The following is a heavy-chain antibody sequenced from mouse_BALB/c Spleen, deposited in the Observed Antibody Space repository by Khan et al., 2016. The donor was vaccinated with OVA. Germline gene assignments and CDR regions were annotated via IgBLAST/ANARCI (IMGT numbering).Heavy chain of an antibody. V-gene: IGHV3-2*02. CDR3: ARGNYYGYYVDY. CDR1: GYSITSGYA. J-gene: IGHJ2*01. CDR2: ISYSGVT. Sequence: EVQLQESGPGLVKPSQSLSLTCTVTGYSITSGYAWNWIRQFPGNKLEWMGYISYSGVTSYTPSLTSRISITRDPSKNQFFLQLNSVTTEDNATVYCARGNYYGYYVDYWGQGTTLTVSS. D-gene: IGHD1-1*01.